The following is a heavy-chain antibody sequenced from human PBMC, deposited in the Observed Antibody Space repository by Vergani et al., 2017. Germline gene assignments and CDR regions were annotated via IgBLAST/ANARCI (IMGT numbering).Heavy chain of an antibody. CDR2: IHPADSDT. CDR1: GYSFTNYW. J-gene: IGHJ6*03. Sequence: EVQLVQSGAEVKKPGESLKISCQISGYSFTNYWIGWVRQMPGKGLEWMGIIHPADSDTRYSPSFQGQVTISVDKSISTAYLQRSSLRASDSAMYYCARSGGSSVYYYYYMDVWGKXP. V-gene: IGHV5-51*01. CDR3: ARSGGSSVYYYYYMDV. D-gene: IGHD6-6*01.